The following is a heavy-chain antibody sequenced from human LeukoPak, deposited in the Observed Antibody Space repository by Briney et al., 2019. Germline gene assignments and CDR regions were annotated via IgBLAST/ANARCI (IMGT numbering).Heavy chain of an antibody. V-gene: IGHV3-30-3*01. CDR1: GFTFSSYA. CDR2: ISYDGSNK. D-gene: IGHD6-13*01. Sequence: PGRSLRLSCAASGFTFSSYAMHWVRQAPGKGLEWVAVISYDGSNKYYADSAKGRFTISRDNSKNTLYLQMNSLRAEDTAVYYCASDSSSWYYFDYWGQGTLVTVSS. CDR3: ASDSSSWYYFDY. J-gene: IGHJ4*02.